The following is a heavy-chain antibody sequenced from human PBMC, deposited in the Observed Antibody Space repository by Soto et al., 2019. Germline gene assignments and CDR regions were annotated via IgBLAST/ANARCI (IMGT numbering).Heavy chain of an antibody. Sequence: EVQLLESGGGLVQPGGSLRLSCAASGFTFSSYAMSWVRQAPGKGLEWVSAISGSGGSTYYADSVKGRFTISRDNCKNTLYLQMNSLRADDTAVYYCAKLGNCSGGSCLRYFDYWGQGTLVTVSS. CDR2: ISGSGGST. V-gene: IGHV3-23*01. J-gene: IGHJ4*02. D-gene: IGHD2-15*01. CDR1: GFTFSSYA. CDR3: AKLGNCSGGSCLRYFDY.